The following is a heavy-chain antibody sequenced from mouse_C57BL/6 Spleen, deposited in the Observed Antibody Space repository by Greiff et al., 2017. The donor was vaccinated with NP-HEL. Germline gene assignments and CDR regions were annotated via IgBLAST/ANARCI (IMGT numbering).Heavy chain of an antibody. CDR1: GYTFTSYW. V-gene: IGHV1-55*01. CDR3: ARCRENDGKDDIDY. CDR2: IYPGSGST. J-gene: IGHJ2*01. D-gene: IGHD2-12*01. Sequence: QVQLQQPGAELVKPGASVKMSCKASGYTFTSYWITWVKQRPGQGLEWIGDIYPGSGSTNYNEKFKSKATLTVDTSSSTAYMQLSSLTSEDSAVYYCARCRENDGKDDIDYCGQGTPLTVSS.